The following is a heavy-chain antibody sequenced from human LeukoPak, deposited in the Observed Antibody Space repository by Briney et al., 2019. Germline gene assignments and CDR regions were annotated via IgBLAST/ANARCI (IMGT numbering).Heavy chain of an antibody. J-gene: IGHJ4*02. Sequence: GGSLRLSCVASGFTFSSYAMTWVRQAPGKGLEWVSTITGSGRTTYYADSVKGRFTISRDNSKNTLYLQMNSLRAEDTALYYCARDPSNSGSYSRLDYWGQGTRVTVSS. CDR3: ARDPSNSGSYSRLDY. V-gene: IGHV3-23*01. CDR1: GFTFSSYA. CDR2: ITGSGRTT. D-gene: IGHD1-26*01.